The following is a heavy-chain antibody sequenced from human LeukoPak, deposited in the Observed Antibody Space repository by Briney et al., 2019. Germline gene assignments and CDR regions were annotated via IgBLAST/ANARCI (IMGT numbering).Heavy chain of an antibody. D-gene: IGHD2-15*01. J-gene: IGHJ4*02. CDR3: ARGRVVVAATRYYFDY. Sequence: GASVKVSCKASGGTFSSYAISWVRQAPGQGLGWMGRIIPILGIANYAQKFQGRVTITADKSTSTAYMELSSLRSEDTAVYYCARGRVVVAATRYYFDYWGQGTLVTVSS. CDR2: IIPILGIA. V-gene: IGHV1-69*04. CDR1: GGTFSSYA.